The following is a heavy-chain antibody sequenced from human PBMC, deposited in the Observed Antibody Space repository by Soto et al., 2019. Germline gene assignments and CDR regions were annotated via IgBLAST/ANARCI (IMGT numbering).Heavy chain of an antibody. CDR1: GGSISSYY. J-gene: IGHJ4*02. D-gene: IGHD1-26*01. Sequence: SETLSLTCTVSGGSISSYYWSWIRQPPGKGLEWIGYIYYSGSTNYNPSLKSRVTISVDTSKNQFSLKVSSETAADTAVYYCARDRGGRSSPSFDYWGQGILVTVSS. CDR3: ARDRGGRSSPSFDY. CDR2: IYYSGST. V-gene: IGHV4-59*01.